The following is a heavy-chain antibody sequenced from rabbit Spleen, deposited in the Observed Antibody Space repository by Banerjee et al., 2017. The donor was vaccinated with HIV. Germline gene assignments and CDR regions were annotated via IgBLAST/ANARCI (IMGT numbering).Heavy chain of an antibody. V-gene: IGHV1S29*01. CDR1: GFSLSSNE. CDR2: VSAVGGA. CDR3: AREAGYAGYGYGNL. J-gene: IGHJ4*01. D-gene: IGHD6-1*01. Sequence: QEQLKETGGGLVQPGGSLTLSCKASGFSLSSNEINWVRQAPGKGLEYIGWVSAVGGAYYASWVNGRFTISSDNAQNTVGLQMTSLTAADTATYFCAREAGYAGYGYGNLWGPGTLVTVS.